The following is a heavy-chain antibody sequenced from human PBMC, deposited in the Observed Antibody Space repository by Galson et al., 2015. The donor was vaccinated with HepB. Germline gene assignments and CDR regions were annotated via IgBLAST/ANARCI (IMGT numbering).Heavy chain of an antibody. V-gene: IGHV1-2*04. CDR3: ARFTRPNIVATVD. Sequence: SVKVSCKASGYTFTGYFMHWVRQAPGQGLEWMGWINPGSGNTNYAPGFRAWVTMTRDTSISTAYMELSSLRSEDTAVYYCARFTRPNIVATVDWGQGTLVTVSS. D-gene: IGHD5-12*01. J-gene: IGHJ4*02. CDR1: GYTFTGYF. CDR2: INPGSGNT.